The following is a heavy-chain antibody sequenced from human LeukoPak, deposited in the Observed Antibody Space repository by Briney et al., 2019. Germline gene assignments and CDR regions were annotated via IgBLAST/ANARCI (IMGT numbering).Heavy chain of an antibody. Sequence: SETLSLTCAVSGGSISSYSWSWIRQPSGKGLEWIGYISYSGSTNYNPSLKSRVTISVDTSKNQVSLKLSSVTAADTAVYYCARRYYDRSTYGIVGYWGQGTLVTVSS. D-gene: IGHD3-22*01. V-gene: IGHV4-59*08. CDR3: ARRYYDRSTYGIVGY. CDR2: ISYSGST. CDR1: GGSISSYS. J-gene: IGHJ4*02.